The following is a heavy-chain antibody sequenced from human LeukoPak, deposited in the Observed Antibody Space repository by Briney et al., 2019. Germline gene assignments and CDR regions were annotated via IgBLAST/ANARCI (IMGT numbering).Heavy chain of an antibody. CDR2: IYYTGST. CDR3: ARQAAPIDY. J-gene: IGHJ4*02. Sequence: KPSETLSLTCTVSGGSISSYHWSWIRQPPGKGLEWIGHIYYTGSTNYNPSLKSRVTLSLDMSKNQFSLKLSSVTAADTATYYCARQAAPIDYWGQGTLVTVFS. V-gene: IGHV4-59*08. CDR1: GGSISSYH. D-gene: IGHD6-13*01.